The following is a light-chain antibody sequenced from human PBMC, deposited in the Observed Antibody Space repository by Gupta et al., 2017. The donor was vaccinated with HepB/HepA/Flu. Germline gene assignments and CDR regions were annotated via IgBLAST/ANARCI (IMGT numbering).Light chain of an antibody. CDR2: LGS. CDR3: MQALQVPPWT. Sequence: DIVMTQSPLSLSVTPGEPASISCRSSQSLLHRNGHNYLDWCLQKPGQSPQLLIYLGSNRASGVPDRFSGSGSGTDFTLKISRVEAEDVGVYYCMQALQVPPWTFGQGTKVEI. V-gene: IGKV2-28*01. J-gene: IGKJ1*01. CDR1: QSLLHRNGHNY.